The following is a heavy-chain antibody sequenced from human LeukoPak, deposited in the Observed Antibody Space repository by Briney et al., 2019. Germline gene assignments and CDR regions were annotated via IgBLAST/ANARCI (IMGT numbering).Heavy chain of an antibody. Sequence: GGSLRLSCAASGFTFSSYWMSWVRQAPGKGLEWVANIKQDGSEKYYVDSVKGRFTISRDNAKNPLYLQMNSLRAEDTAVYYCAKVGIAVAAFGYWGQGTLVTVSS. CDR2: IKQDGSEK. CDR3: AKVGIAVAAFGY. CDR1: GFTFSSYW. D-gene: IGHD6-19*01. V-gene: IGHV3-7*03. J-gene: IGHJ4*02.